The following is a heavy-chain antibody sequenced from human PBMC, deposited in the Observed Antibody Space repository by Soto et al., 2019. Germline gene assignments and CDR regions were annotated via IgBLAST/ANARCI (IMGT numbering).Heavy chain of an antibody. D-gene: IGHD1-20*01. J-gene: IGHJ6*02. Sequence: EVQLLESGGGLVQPGGSLRLSCAASGFTFSSYAMRWVRQAPGKGLEWVSAISGSGGSTYYADSVKGRFTISRDNSKNTLYLQMNSLRAEDTAVYYCAKDRATRTGYNWNPIVDYYYYGMDVWGQGTTVTVSS. CDR2: ISGSGGST. CDR3: AKDRATRTGYNWNPIVDYYYYGMDV. CDR1: GFTFSSYA. V-gene: IGHV3-23*01.